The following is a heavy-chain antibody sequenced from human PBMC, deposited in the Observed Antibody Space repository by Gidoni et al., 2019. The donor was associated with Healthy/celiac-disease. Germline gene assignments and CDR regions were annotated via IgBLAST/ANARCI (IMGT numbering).Heavy chain of an antibody. CDR2: RSGSGGSI. V-gene: IGHV3-23*01. CDR3: AKEADYGDYLDY. D-gene: IGHD4-17*01. J-gene: IGHJ4*02. CDR1: GFNFSSCA. Sequence: EVQILESGGGLVQPGGSLQLSCSASGFNFSSCAMSWVLQAPGKGLELVEARSGSGGSIDDADSGKGRFTSSRENSKNTLYLQMISLRAEDTAVYYCAKEADYGDYLDYWGQGTLVTVSS.